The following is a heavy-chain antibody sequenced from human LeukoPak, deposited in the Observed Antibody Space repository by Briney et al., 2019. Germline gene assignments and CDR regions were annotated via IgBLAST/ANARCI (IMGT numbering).Heavy chain of an antibody. Sequence: HPGGSLRLSCAASGFTFSSYWMSWVRQAPGKGLEWVANIKQDGSEKYYEDSVKGRFTISRDNAKNSLYLQMNSLRAEDTAVYYCARAEHPTTVTTSALYYYYGMDVWGQGTTVTVSS. CDR3: ARAEHPTTVTTSALYYYYGMDV. V-gene: IGHV3-7*01. D-gene: IGHD4-17*01. J-gene: IGHJ6*02. CDR1: GFTFSSYW. CDR2: IKQDGSEK.